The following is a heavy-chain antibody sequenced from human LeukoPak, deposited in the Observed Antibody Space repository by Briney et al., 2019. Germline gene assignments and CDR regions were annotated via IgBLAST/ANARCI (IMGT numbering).Heavy chain of an antibody. V-gene: IGHV3-23*01. D-gene: IGHD2-15*01. Sequence: PGGSLRLSCAASGFTFSSYAMSWVRQAPGKGLEWVSAISGSGGSTYYADSVKGRFTISRDNSKNTLYLQMNSLRAEDTAVYYCAKDVVVVAAEGSAFDIWGQGTMVTVSS. CDR3: AKDVVVVAAEGSAFDI. J-gene: IGHJ3*02. CDR2: ISGSGGST. CDR1: GFTFSSYA.